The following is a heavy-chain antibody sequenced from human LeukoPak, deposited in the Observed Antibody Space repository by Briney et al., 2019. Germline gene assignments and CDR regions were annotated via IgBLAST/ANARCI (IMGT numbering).Heavy chain of an antibody. CDR1: GFSFSSYN. V-gene: IGHV3-48*03. J-gene: IGHJ4*02. CDR3: ARASRYCSGGSCSRGPFDY. Sequence: GGSLRLSCAASGFSFSSYNMNWVRQAPGKGLEWVSYISSSGSTIYYADSVKGRFTISRDNAKNSLYLQMNSLRAEDTAVYYCARASRYCSGGSCSRGPFDYWGQGTLVTVSS. CDR2: ISSSGSTI. D-gene: IGHD2-15*01.